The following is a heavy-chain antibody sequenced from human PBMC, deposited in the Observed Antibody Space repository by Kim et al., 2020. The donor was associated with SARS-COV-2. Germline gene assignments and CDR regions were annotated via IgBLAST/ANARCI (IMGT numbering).Heavy chain of an antibody. CDR3: ARQLGYCSGGKCFSPRFLDY. D-gene: IGHD2-15*01. CDR1: SGSIGDDSYF. V-gene: IGHV4-39*01. J-gene: IGHJ4*02. Sequence: SETLSLTCTVSSGSIGDDSYFWGWVRRSPGKGPEWIGSIYYSGGTHYNPSLKSRVTIAVDTSSNQFSLKLTSVTAADTAMYYCARQLGYCSGGKCFSPRFLDYWGQGILVTVSS. CDR2: IYYSGGT.